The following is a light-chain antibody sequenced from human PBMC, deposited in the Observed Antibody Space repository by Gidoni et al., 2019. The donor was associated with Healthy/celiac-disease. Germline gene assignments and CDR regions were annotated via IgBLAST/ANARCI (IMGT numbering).Light chain of an antibody. J-gene: IGLJ3*02. Sequence: SYVLTQPPSVSVAPGQTARITCGGNKIGRKSVPWYQQKPGQAPVLVVYDDSDRPSWIPERFSGANSGTTATLTISRVEAGDEADYYCQVWDSSSDRGVFGGGTKLTVL. CDR2: DDS. CDR3: QVWDSSSDRGV. CDR1: KIGRKS. V-gene: IGLV3-21*02.